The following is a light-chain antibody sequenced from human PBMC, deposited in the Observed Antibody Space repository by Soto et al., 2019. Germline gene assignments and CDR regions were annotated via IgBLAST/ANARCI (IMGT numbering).Light chain of an antibody. CDR1: SSDVGGYKY. CDR2: EVS. V-gene: IGLV2-8*01. Sequence: QSALTQPPSASGSLGQSVTISCTGTSSDVGGYKYDSWYQQHPGKAPKLMIYEVSKRPAGVPDRFSGSKSGNTASLTVSGLQAEDEADYYCSSYAGSNNHVVFGGGTKLTVL. J-gene: IGLJ2*01. CDR3: SSYAGSNNHVV.